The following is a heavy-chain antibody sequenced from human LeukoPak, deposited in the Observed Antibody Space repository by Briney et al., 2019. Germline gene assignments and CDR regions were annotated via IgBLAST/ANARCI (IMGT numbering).Heavy chain of an antibody. V-gene: IGHV4-59*08. CDR3: AVGADCSGGSCYKFDP. D-gene: IGHD2-15*01. J-gene: IGHJ5*02. CDR2: IYYSGST. Sequence: PSETLFLTCTVSGGSISNYYWSWIRQPPGKGLEWIGYIYYSGSTNYDASLKSRVSISVDTSKNQFSLKLSSVTAADTAVYYCAVGADCSGGSCYKFDPWGQGTLVTVSS. CDR1: GGSISNYY.